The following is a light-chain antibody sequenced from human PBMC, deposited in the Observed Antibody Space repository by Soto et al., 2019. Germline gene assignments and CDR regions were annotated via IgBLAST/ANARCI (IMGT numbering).Light chain of an antibody. CDR3: VSYTTSASYV. CDR1: SSDVGNYIF. J-gene: IGLJ1*01. Sequence: QSALTQPASVSGSPGQSITISCTGTSSDVGNYIFVSWYRQHPGKAPKLMIYDINNRPSGVSNPFSCSKSGNTASLTISGLQAEDEADYYCVSYTTSASYVFGTGTKLTVL. V-gene: IGLV2-14*01. CDR2: DIN.